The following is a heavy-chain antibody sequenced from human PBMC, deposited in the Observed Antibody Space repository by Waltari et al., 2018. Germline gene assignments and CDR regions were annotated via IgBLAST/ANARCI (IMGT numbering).Heavy chain of an antibody. Sequence: QITLKESGPTLVKPTQTLTLTCTFSGFSLSTSGVGVGWIRQPQGKALEWLALIYWNDDKRYSPALHSRLTITKDTSKNQVVLTMTIMDPVDTATYYCAHLPFDCSSTSCYSYGMDVWGQGTTVTVSS. V-gene: IGHV2-5*01. CDR2: IYWNDDK. D-gene: IGHD2-2*01. J-gene: IGHJ6*02. CDR3: AHLPFDCSSTSCYSYGMDV. CDR1: GFSLSTSGVG.